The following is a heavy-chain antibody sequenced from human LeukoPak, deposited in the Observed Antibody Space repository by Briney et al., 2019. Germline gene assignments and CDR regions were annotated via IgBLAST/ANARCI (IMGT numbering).Heavy chain of an antibody. Sequence: GESLKISCKGSGYSFTSYWIGWVRQMPGKGLEWMGIIYPGDSDTRYSPPFQGQVTISADKSISTAYLQWSSLKASDTAMYYCARRYCSGGSCYSSFDPWGQGTLVTVSS. V-gene: IGHV5-51*01. J-gene: IGHJ5*02. CDR1: GYSFTSYW. CDR3: ARRYCSGGSCYSSFDP. CDR2: IYPGDSDT. D-gene: IGHD2-15*01.